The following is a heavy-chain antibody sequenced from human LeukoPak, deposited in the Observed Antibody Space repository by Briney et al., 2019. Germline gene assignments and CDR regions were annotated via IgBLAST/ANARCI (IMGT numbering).Heavy chain of an antibody. CDR2: ISSSSSYI. Sequence: PGGSLRLSCAASGFTFSSYSMNWVRQAPGKGLEWVSSISSSSSYIYYADSVKGRFTISRDNAKNSPYLQMNSLRAEDTAVYYCARDLDLGVTRWLEPEFDYWGQGTLVTVSS. CDR3: ARDLDLGVTRWLEPEFDY. CDR1: GFTFSSYS. D-gene: IGHD5-24*01. J-gene: IGHJ4*02. V-gene: IGHV3-21*01.